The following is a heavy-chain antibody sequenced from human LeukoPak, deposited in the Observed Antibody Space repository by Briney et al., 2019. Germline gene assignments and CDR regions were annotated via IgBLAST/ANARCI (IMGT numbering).Heavy chain of an antibody. CDR1: GVTFSSYI. Sequence: GGSLRLSCAVSGVTFSSYIMNWVRQTPGKGLEWVSSISPTSSHIYYADSVKGRFTISRDNAKNSLYLQMNSLRAEDTAVYYCAGGGSRVATMGTTDYWGQGTLVTVSS. CDR2: ISPTSSHI. V-gene: IGHV3-21*01. J-gene: IGHJ4*02. CDR3: AGGGSRVATMGTTDY. D-gene: IGHD5-12*01.